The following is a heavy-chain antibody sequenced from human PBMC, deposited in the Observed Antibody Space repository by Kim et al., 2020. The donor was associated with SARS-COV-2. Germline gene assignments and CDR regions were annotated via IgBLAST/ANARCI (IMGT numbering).Heavy chain of an antibody. J-gene: IGHJ4*02. CDR2: VVGSGNT. V-gene: IGHV1-58*01. Sequence: VVGSGNTNYAQKFQERVTITRDMSTSTAYMELSSLRSEDTAVYYCAAVFDWGQGTLVTVSS. CDR3: AAVFD.